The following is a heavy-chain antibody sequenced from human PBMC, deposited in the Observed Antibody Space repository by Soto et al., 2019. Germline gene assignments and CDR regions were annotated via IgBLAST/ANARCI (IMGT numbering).Heavy chain of an antibody. J-gene: IGHJ5*02. CDR1: GGTFSSYA. D-gene: IGHD3-22*01. CDR3: AREQGNYYDSSGYSNNWFDP. V-gene: IGHV1-69*13. Sequence: SVKVSCKASGGTFSSYAISWVRQAPGQGLEWMGGIIPIFGTANYAQKFQGRVTITADESTSTAYMELSSLRSEDTAVYYCAREQGNYYDSSGYSNNWFDPWGQGTLVTVSS. CDR2: IIPIFGTA.